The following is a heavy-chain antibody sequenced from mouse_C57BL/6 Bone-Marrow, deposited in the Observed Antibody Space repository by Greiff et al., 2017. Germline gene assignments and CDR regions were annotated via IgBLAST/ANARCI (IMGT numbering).Heavy chain of an antibody. CDR1: GYAFTNSL. J-gene: IGHJ1*03. CDR3: ARGYYGSSYWYFDV. D-gene: IGHD1-1*01. V-gene: IGHV1-54*01. Sequence: QVQLQQSVAELVRPGTSVKVSCTASGYAFTNSLIEWVKQRPGQGLEWIGVINPGSGGTNYNEKFKGKATLTAAKSSSTAYMQLSSLTSEDSAVDFCARGYYGSSYWYFDVWGTGTTVTVSS. CDR2: INPGSGGT.